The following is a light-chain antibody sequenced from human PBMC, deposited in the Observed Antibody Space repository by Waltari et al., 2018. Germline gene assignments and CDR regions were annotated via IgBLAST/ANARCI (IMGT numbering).Light chain of an antibody. CDR3: ATWDDSLNGYV. J-gene: IGLJ1*01. CDR2: SNN. V-gene: IGLV1-44*01. Sequence: QSVLTQPPSASGTPGQRVTISCSGSSPSIGRNAVHWYRQLPGAAPKLLIWSNNQRPSGVPDRFSGSKSGTSASLAISGLQSEDEADFYCATWDDSLNGYVFGTGTKVTVL. CDR1: SPSIGRNA.